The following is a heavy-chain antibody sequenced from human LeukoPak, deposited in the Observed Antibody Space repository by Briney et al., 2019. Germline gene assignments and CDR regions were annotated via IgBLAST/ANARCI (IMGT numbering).Heavy chain of an antibody. CDR1: GFSFSDYY. Sequence: GGSLRLSCAASGFSFSDYYMNWIRQAPGKGLEWVSYISNGGTTINYADSVKGRFTISRDNAKNSLFLQMNSLRAEDTAVYYCAREGYVNYGGKYYYGMDVWGQGTTVTVS. D-gene: IGHD4-17*01. CDR2: ISNGGTTI. J-gene: IGHJ6*02. V-gene: IGHV3-11*01. CDR3: AREGYVNYGGKYYYGMDV.